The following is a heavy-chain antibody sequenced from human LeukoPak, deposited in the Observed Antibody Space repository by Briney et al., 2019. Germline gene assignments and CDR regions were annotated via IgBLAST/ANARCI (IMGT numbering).Heavy chain of an antibody. CDR2: IIPIFGTA. D-gene: IGHD3-22*01. J-gene: IGHJ4*02. V-gene: IGHV1-69*13. CDR1: GGTFSSYA. Sequence: SVRVSCKASGGTFSSYAISWVRQAPGQGLEWMGGIIPIFGTANYAQKFQGRVTITADESTSTAYMELSSLRSEDTAVYYCASPNYYDSSGYYSFDYWGQGTLVTVSS. CDR3: ASPNYYDSSGYYSFDY.